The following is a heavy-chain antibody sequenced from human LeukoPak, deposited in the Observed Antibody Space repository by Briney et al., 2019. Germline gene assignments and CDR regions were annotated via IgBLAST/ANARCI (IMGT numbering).Heavy chain of an antibody. CDR3: AKAGGYEQPSLFDY. D-gene: IGHD5-12*01. Sequence: GGSLRLSCAASGFTFSNYALSWVRQAPGKGLEWVSAISGSGGSTYYADSVKGRFTISRDNSKNTLYLQMNSLRAEDTAVYYCAKAGGYEQPSLFDYWGQGTLVTVSS. CDR2: ISGSGGST. CDR1: GFTFSNYA. J-gene: IGHJ4*02. V-gene: IGHV3-23*01.